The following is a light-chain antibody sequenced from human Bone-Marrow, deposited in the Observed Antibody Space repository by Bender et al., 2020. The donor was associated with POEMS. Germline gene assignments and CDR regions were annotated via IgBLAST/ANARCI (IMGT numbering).Light chain of an antibody. CDR3: SSYTTTLVL. V-gene: IGLV2-14*01. J-gene: IGLJ2*01. Sequence: QSALTQPPSASGSPGQSVTISCTGTSGDVGDYNYVSWYQQHPGKAPTLIIYEVTKRPSGVSNRFSGSKSGNTASLTISGLQAEDEANYYCSSYTTTLVLFGGGTKLTVL. CDR1: SGDVGDYNY. CDR2: EVT.